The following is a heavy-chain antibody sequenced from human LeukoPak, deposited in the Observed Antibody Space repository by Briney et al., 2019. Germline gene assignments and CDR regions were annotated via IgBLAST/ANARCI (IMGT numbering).Heavy chain of an antibody. V-gene: IGHV5-51*01. Sequence: KPGESLKISCQGSGYTFTTYWIGWVRQMPGKGLEWMGIIYPGDSDIRYSPSFKGQVTISADKSISTAYLQWSNLKASDTAMYYCARQITISHFDYWGQGTLVTVSS. D-gene: IGHD3-3*01. CDR2: IYPGDSDI. CDR1: GYTFTTYW. J-gene: IGHJ4*02. CDR3: ARQITISHFDY.